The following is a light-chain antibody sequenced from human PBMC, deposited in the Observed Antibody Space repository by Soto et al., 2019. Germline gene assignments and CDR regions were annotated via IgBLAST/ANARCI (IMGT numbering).Light chain of an antibody. CDR1: SSDVGGYKY. V-gene: IGLV2-14*01. CDR3: AAWDDSLNGLV. Sequence: QSALTQPASVSGSPGQSITISCTGTSSDVGGYKYVSWYQQHPAKAPKLMIYDVSNRPSGVSNRFSGSKSGNTASLTISGLQAEDEADYYCAAWDDSLNGLVFGTGTKVTVL. CDR2: DVS. J-gene: IGLJ1*01.